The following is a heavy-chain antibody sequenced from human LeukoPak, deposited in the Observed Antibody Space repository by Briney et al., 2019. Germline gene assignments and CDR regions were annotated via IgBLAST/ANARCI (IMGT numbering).Heavy chain of an antibody. CDR1: GGTFSSYA. Sequence: SVKVSCKASGGTFSSYAISWVRQAPGQGLEWMGGIIPIFGTANYAQKFQGRVTITTDESTSTAYMELSSLRSEDTAVYYCAGAAFLYDRSGYSHNYGGEGTRSTVSS. J-gene: IGHJ4*02. D-gene: IGHD3-22*01. CDR3: AGAAFLYDRSGYSHNY. V-gene: IGHV1-69*05. CDR2: IIPIFGTA.